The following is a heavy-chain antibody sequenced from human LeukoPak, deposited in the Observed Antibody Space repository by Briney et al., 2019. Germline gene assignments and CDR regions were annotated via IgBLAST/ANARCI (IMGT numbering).Heavy chain of an antibody. V-gene: IGHV4-59*01. D-gene: IGHD2-2*01. Sequence: SETLSLTCTVSGGSTSSYYWSWIRQPPGKGLEWIGYIYYSGSTNYNPSLKSRVTISVDTSKNQFSLKLSSVTAADTAVYYCARERGRADIVVVPAAMGEIAWFDPWGQGTLVTVSS. J-gene: IGHJ5*02. CDR2: IYYSGST. CDR3: ARERGRADIVVVPAAMGEIAWFDP. CDR1: GGSTSSYY.